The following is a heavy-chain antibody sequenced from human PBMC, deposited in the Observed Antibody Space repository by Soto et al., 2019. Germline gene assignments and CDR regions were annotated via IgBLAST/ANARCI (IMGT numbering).Heavy chain of an antibody. J-gene: IGHJ6*02. CDR3: ARRSVGDDFWSGYYQYYYYGMDV. D-gene: IGHD3-3*01. V-gene: IGHV1-8*01. Sequence: VKVSCKASGYTFTSYDINWVRQATGQGLEWMGWMNPNSGNTGYAQKFQGRVTMTRNASISTAYMELSSLRSEDTAVYYCARRSVGDDFWSGYYQYYYYGMDVWGQGTTVTVSS. CDR1: GYTFTSYD. CDR2: MNPNSGNT.